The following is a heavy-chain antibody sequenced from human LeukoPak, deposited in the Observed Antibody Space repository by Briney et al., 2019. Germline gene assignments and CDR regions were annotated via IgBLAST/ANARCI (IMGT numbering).Heavy chain of an antibody. CDR3: AKEGSSGFYFFDY. V-gene: IGHV3-23*01. J-gene: IGHJ4*02. CDR1: GFTFSNYA. D-gene: IGHD3-22*01. CDR2: ISGSGGST. Sequence: PGGSLRLSCAAAGFTFSNYAMSWVRQAPGKGLEWVSVISGSGGSTYYADSVKGRFTISRDNSKNTLYLQMNSLRAEDTAVYYCAKEGSSGFYFFDYWGQGTLVTVSS.